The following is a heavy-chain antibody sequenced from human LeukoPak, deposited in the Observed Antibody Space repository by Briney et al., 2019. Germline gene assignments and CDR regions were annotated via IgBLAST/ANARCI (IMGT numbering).Heavy chain of an antibody. D-gene: IGHD3-22*01. CDR1: GFTFSSYW. CDR3: ARDREYYYDSGSVAFDI. CDR2: INSDGSST. V-gene: IGHV3-74*01. J-gene: IGHJ3*02. Sequence: PGGSLRLSCAASGFTFSSYWMHWVRQAPGKGLVWVSRINSDGSSTSYADSVKGRFTISRDNAKNTLYLQMNSLRAEDTAVYYCARDREYYYDSGSVAFDIWGQGTMVTVSS.